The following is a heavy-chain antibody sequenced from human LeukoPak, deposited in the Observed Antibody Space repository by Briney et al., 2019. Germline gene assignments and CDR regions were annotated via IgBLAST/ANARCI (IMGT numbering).Heavy chain of an antibody. Sequence: PSETLSLTCAVYGGSFSGYYWSWIRQPPGKGLEWIGEINHSGSTNYNPSLKRRVTISVDTSKNQFSLKLSSVTAADTVVYYCARIGFLEWSPEGCYFDYWGQGTLVTVSS. V-gene: IGHV4-34*01. J-gene: IGHJ4*02. D-gene: IGHD3-3*01. CDR2: INHSGST. CDR3: ARIGFLEWSPEGCYFDY. CDR1: GGSFSGYY.